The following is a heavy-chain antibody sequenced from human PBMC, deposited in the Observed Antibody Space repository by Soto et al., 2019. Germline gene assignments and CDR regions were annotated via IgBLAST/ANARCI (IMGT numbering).Heavy chain of an antibody. CDR1: GGSFSGYY. Sequence: PSETLSLTCAVYGGSFSGYYWSWIRQPPGKGLEWIGEINHSGSTNYNPSLKSRVTISVDTSKNQFSLKLSSVTAADTAVYYCVRGRDGSGSYYFDYWGQGTLVTGSS. V-gene: IGHV4-34*01. CDR2: INHSGST. D-gene: IGHD3-10*01. J-gene: IGHJ4*02. CDR3: VRGRDGSGSYYFDY.